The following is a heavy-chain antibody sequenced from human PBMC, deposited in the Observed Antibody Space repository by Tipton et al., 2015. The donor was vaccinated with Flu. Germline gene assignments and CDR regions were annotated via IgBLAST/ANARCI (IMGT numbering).Heavy chain of an antibody. D-gene: IGHD3-22*01. CDR2: FYIIGST. CDR3: ARGPDYYESSGIDY. J-gene: IGHJ4*02. CDR1: SASISSHY. Sequence: TLSLTCTVSSASISSHYWSWIRQPAGKGLEWIGRFYIIGSTKYNPSLKSRVTMSVDTSKNQFSLKLSSVTAADTAVYYCARGPDYYESSGIDYWGQGTLVTVSS. V-gene: IGHV4-4*07.